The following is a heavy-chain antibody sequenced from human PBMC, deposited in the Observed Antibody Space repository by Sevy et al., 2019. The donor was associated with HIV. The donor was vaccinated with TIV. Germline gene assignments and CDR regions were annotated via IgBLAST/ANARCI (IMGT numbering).Heavy chain of an antibody. D-gene: IGHD6-13*01. Sequence: GGSLRLSCTASGFTFGDYGMSWVRQAPGKGLEWVAFLKSDVYGGTVDYAASVRGRFVISRDDSKTIAYLRMNDLKTEDTGVYYCTRWKAAQSIFDYWGQGALVTVSS. CDR2: LKSDVYGGTV. CDR1: GFTFGDYG. J-gene: IGHJ4*02. CDR3: TRWKAAQSIFDY. V-gene: IGHV3-49*04.